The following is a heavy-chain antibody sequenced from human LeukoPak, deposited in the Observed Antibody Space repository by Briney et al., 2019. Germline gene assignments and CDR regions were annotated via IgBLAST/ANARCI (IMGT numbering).Heavy chain of an antibody. Sequence: SETLSLTCTVSGGSISSYYWSWIRQPPGKGLEWIGYIYYSGGTNYNPSLKSRVTISVDASKNQFSLKLSSVTAADTAVYYCARLYGGYSYGYFDYWGQGTLVTVSS. D-gene: IGHD5-18*01. J-gene: IGHJ4*02. CDR1: GGSISSYY. V-gene: IGHV4-59*08. CDR3: ARLYGGYSYGYFDY. CDR2: IYYSGGT.